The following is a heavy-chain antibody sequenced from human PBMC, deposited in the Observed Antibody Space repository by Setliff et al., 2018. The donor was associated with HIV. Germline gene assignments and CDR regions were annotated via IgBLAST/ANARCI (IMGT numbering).Heavy chain of an antibody. V-gene: IGHV3-15*01. J-gene: IGHJ4*02. CDR1: GFTFSNAW. Sequence: PGGSLRLSCAASGFTFSNAWMNWVRQTPGKGLEWVGRIKSKSEGGTAEYAAPVKDRFTISRDESKNTLYLQLNSLEVEDTAVYYCATAFVLVTATKGVLDSWGQGILVTVSS. CDR3: ATAFVLVTATKGVLDS. D-gene: IGHD2-21*02. CDR2: IKSKSEGGTA.